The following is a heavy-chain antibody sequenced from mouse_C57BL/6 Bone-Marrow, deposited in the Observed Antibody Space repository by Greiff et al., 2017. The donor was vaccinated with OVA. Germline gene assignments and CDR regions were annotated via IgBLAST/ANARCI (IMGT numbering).Heavy chain of an antibody. J-gene: IGHJ3*01. CDR3: AREATWFAY. CDR2: IYPRSGNT. V-gene: IGHV1-81*01. Sequence: QVQLKQSGAELARPGASVKLSCKASGYTFTSYGIGWVKQRPGQGLEWIGEIYPRSGNTYYNEKFKGKATLTADKSSSTAYMELRSLTSEDSAVYFCAREATWFAYWGQGTLVTVSA. CDR1: GYTFTSYG.